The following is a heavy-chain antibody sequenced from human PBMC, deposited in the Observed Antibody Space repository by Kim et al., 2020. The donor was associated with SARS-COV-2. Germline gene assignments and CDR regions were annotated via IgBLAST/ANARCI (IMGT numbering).Heavy chain of an antibody. D-gene: IGHD3-3*01. V-gene: IGHV3-33*06. CDR1: GFTFSSYG. CDR3: AKGFLITIFGVVPPDY. CDR2: IWYDGSNK. J-gene: IGHJ4*02. Sequence: GGSLRLSCAASGFTFSSYGMHWVRQAPGKGLEWVAVIWYDGSNKYYADSVKGRFTISRDNSKNTLYLQMNSLRAEDTAVYYCAKGFLITIFGVVPPDYWGQGTLVTVSS.